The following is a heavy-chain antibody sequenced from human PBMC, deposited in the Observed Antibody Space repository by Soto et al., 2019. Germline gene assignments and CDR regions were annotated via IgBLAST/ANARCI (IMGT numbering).Heavy chain of an antibody. Sequence: SETLSLTCTVSGDSVSKYYWNWIRQPAEKGLEWIGQMSHSGSTNYNPSLTSRVTISVDKSKKHFSLKLTSVTAADTAVYYCAASTFWSRPWTDRRLDYWGQGTLVTVSS. J-gene: IGHJ4*02. D-gene: IGHD3-3*01. CDR1: GDSVSKYY. CDR2: MSHSGST. V-gene: IGHV4-4*07. CDR3: AASTFWSRPWTDRRLDY.